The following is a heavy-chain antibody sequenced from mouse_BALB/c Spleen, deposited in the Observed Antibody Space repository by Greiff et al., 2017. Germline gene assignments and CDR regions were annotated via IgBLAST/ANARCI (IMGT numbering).Heavy chain of an antibody. CDR2: ISSGGSYT. J-gene: IGHJ4*01. CDR1: GFTFSSYT. D-gene: IGHD1-2*01. CDR3: TRDIGYGSAMDY. Sequence: DVKLVESGGGLVKPGGSLKLSCAASGFTFSSYTMSWVRQTPEKRLEWVATISSGGSYTYYPDSVKGRFTISRDNAKNTLYLQMSSLKSEDTAMYYCTRDIGYGSAMDYWGQGTSVTVSS. V-gene: IGHV5-6-4*01.